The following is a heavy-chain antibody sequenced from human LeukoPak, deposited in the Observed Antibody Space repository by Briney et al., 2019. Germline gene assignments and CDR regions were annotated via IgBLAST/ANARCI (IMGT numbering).Heavy chain of an antibody. CDR1: GFSVSNCY. CDR2: NYPGSTQ. Sequence: GGSLRLSCAVSGFSVSNCYMNWVRQAPGKGLEWVAGNYPGSTQDYSESVKGSFNISRDSPNNMLDLQLHGVGAEDTAGYHCAREVTPRGPFNIWGQGAVVTVSS. CDR3: AREVTPRGPFNI. V-gene: IGHV3-66*01. D-gene: IGHD2-21*02. J-gene: IGHJ3*02.